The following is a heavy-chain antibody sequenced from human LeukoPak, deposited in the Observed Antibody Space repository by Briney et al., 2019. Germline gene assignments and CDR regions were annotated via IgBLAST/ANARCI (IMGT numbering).Heavy chain of an antibody. CDR3: ARDYFGSGSYHSG. J-gene: IGHJ4*02. Sequence: ASVKVSCKASGYTFTGYYIHWVRQAPGQGLEWMGWINPNSGGTNYAQKFQGWVTMTRDTSISTTYMELSRLTSDDTAVYYCARDYFGSGSYHSGWGQGTLVTVSS. CDR2: INPNSGGT. D-gene: IGHD3-10*01. CDR1: GYTFTGYY. V-gene: IGHV1-2*04.